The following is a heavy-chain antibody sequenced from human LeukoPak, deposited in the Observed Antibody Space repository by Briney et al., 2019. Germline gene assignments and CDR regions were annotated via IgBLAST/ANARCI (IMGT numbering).Heavy chain of an antibody. Sequence: ASVKVSFKASGYSFSAYYMHWVRQAPGQGLEWMGWINPNRGGTNYAQRFHGRVTMTRDTSISTAYMELSRLRSDDTAVYYCARDLRGYGSGSYYIGYWGQGTLVTVSS. CDR3: ARDLRGYGSGSYYIGY. CDR1: GYSFSAYY. J-gene: IGHJ4*02. V-gene: IGHV1-2*02. CDR2: INPNRGGT. D-gene: IGHD3-10*01.